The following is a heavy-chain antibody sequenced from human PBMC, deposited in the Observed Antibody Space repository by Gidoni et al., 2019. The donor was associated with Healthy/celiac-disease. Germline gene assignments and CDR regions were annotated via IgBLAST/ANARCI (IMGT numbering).Heavy chain of an antibody. CDR1: VGSISSYY. J-gene: IGHJ3*02. Sequence: QVQLQESGPGLVKPSETLSLTCTASVGSISSYYWIWIRQPPGKGLEWIGFIYYSGSTNYNASLKSRVTITVDTAKNQFSLKLSSVTAADTAVDYCARDRIAPGAFDIWGQGTIVPVSS. CDR2: IYYSGST. V-gene: IGHV4-59*01. CDR3: ARDRIAPGAFDI. D-gene: IGHD6-13*01.